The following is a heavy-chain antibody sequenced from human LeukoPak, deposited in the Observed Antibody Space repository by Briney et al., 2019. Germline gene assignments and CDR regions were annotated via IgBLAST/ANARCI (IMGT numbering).Heavy chain of an antibody. J-gene: IGHJ4*02. CDR3: VRDRELGY. Sequence: SETLSLTCTVSGGSISSYYWSWIRQPPGKGLEWIGYIYYRGSTSYNPSLKSRVAISVDTSKNQFSLNLSSVTAADTAVYYCVRDRELGYWGQGAPVTVSS. CDR1: GGSISSYY. CDR2: IYYRGST. V-gene: IGHV4-59*01. D-gene: IGHD1-1*01.